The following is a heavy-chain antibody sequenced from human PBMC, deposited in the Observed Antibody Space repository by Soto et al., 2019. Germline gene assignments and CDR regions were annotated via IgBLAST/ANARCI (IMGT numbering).Heavy chain of an antibody. V-gene: IGHV3-23*01. J-gene: IGHJ4*02. Sequence: PGGSLRLSCAAPGFTFSSYAMSWVRQAPGKGLEWVSAISGGGDSTWYADSVKGRFTISRDNSKTTLYLQMNSLRAEDTALYYCAKLAHVSGGILDYWGQGTLVTVSS. CDR1: GFTFSSYA. CDR2: ISGGGDST. CDR3: AKLAHVSGGILDY. D-gene: IGHD3-10*01.